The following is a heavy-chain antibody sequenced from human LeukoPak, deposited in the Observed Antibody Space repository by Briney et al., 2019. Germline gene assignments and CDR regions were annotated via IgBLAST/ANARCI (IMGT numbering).Heavy chain of an antibody. J-gene: IGHJ4*02. CDR2: IYYSGST. CDR1: GGSISSYY. V-gene: IGHV4-59*01. Sequence: SETLSLTCTVSGGSISSYYWSWIRQPPGKGLEWIGYIYYSGSTNYNPSLKSRVTISVDTSKNQFSLKLSSVTAADTAVYYCARSQPLRGRWLQSTYYFDYWGQGTLVTV. CDR3: ARSQPLRGRWLQSTYYFDY. D-gene: IGHD5-12*01.